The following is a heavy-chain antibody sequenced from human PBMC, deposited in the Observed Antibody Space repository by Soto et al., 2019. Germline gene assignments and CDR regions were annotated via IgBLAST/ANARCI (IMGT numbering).Heavy chain of an antibody. CDR2: IIPIFGTA. V-gene: IGHV1-69*01. CDR1: GGTFSSYA. J-gene: IGHJ6*02. D-gene: IGHD2-2*01. CDR3: ARWDIVVVPAANYGMDV. Sequence: QVQLVQSGAEVKKPGSSVKVSCKASGGTFSSYAISWVRQAPGQGLEWMGGIIPIFGTANYAQKFQGRVTITADESTSTAYMELSGLRSEDTAVYYCARWDIVVVPAANYGMDVGGQGTTVTVSS.